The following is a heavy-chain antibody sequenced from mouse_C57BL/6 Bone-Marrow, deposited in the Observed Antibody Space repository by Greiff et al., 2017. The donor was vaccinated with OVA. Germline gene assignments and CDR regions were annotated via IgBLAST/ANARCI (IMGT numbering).Heavy chain of an antibody. Sequence: DVHLVESGPELVKPGASVKIPCKASGYTFTDYNMDWVKQSHGKSLEWIGDINPNNGGTIYNQKFKGKATLTVDKSSSTAYMELRSLTSEDTAVYYCARYGYDGFDYWGQGTTLTVSS. J-gene: IGHJ2*01. D-gene: IGHD2-2*01. CDR3: ARYGYDGFDY. CDR1: GYTFTDYN. V-gene: IGHV1-18*01. CDR2: INPNNGGT.